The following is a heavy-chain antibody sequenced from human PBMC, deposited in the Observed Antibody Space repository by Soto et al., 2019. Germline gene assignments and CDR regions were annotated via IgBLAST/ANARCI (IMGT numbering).Heavy chain of an antibody. V-gene: IGHV4-39*01. CDR3: AAQYHHKWCAS. CDR2: LFYSGST. J-gene: IGHJ5*01. Sequence: QLQLQESGPGLVKPSETLSLTCIVSGGSISSDTYYWGWIRQPPGKGLEWIGSLFYSGSTSYNPSLKSRVTISVDTFKNQFSLKLTSVTAADTAVYYCAAQYHHKWCASWGQGTLVSVSS. CDR1: GGSISSDTYY. D-gene: IGHD2-2*01.